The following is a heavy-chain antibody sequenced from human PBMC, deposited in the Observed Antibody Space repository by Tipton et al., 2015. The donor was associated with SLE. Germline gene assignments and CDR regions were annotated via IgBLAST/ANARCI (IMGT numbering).Heavy chain of an antibody. CDR2: ISYDESNK. V-gene: IGHV3-30-3*01. D-gene: IGHD3-16*01. Sequence: SLRLSCAVSGFTFSSYAMHWVRQAPGKGLEWVAVISYDESNKNYADSVKGRFTISRDNSKNTLYLQMDSLRVEDTAVYYCASGIGAYFDSWGQGTLVTVSS. CDR1: GFTFSSYA. J-gene: IGHJ4*02. CDR3: ASGIGAYFDS.